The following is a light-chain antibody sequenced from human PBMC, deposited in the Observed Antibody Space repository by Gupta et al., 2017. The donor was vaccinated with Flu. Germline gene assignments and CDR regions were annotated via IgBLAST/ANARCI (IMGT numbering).Light chain of an antibody. J-gene: IGLJ2*01. V-gene: IGLV4-69*01. CDR3: QTWGTGISVV. CDR2: LNSDGSH. Sequence: GASVKLTCTLSSGHSSYAIAWHQQQPEKGPRYLMKLNSDGSHSKGDGIPDRFSGSSSGAERYLPISSLQSEDEADYYCQTWGTGISVVFGGG. CDR1: SGHSSYA.